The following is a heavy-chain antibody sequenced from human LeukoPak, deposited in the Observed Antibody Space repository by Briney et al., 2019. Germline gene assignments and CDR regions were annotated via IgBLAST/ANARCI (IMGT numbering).Heavy chain of an antibody. CDR1: GFTFSDYY. D-gene: IGHD2-2*01. CDR3: ARGIVVPAANDAFDI. CDR2: ISSSGSTI. V-gene: IGHV3-11*04. J-gene: IGHJ3*02. Sequence: GGSLRLSCAASGFTFSDYYMSWIRQAPGKGLEWVSYISSSGSTIYYADSVKGRFTISRDNAKNPLYLQMNSLRAEDTAVYYCARGIVVPAANDAFDIWGRGTMVTVSS.